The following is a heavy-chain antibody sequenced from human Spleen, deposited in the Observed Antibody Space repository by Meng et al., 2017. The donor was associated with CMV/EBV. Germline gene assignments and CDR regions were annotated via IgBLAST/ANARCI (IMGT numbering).Heavy chain of an antibody. Sequence: ASVKVSCKASGYTFTSYGISWVRQAPGQGLEWMGWISAYNGNTNYAQKLQGRVTMTTDTSTSTAYMELRSLRSDDTAVYYCARDRGQLVFKGYGMDVWGQGTTVTVSS. D-gene: IGHD6-13*01. CDR3: ARDRGQLVFKGYGMDV. CDR2: ISAYNGNT. J-gene: IGHJ6*02. CDR1: GYTFTSYG. V-gene: IGHV1-18*01.